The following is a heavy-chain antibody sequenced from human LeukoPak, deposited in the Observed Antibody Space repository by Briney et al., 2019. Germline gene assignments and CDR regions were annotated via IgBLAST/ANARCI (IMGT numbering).Heavy chain of an antibody. CDR3: ARDSPDRYSSGYLYYFDY. D-gene: IGHD3-22*01. CDR2: ISAYNGNT. V-gene: IGHV1-18*01. CDR1: GYTFSSYG. J-gene: IGHJ4*02. Sequence: ASVKVSCKASGYTFSSYGISWVRQAPGQGLEWMGWISAYNGNTNYVQKLQGRVTMTTDTSTSTAYMELRSLRSDDTAAYYCARDSPDRYSSGYLYYFDYWGQGTLVTVSS.